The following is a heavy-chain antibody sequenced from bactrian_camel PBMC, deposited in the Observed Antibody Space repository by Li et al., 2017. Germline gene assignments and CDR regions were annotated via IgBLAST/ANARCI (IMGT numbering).Heavy chain of an antibody. V-gene: IGHV3S40*01. CDR2: INSGGGST. CDR3: AASKYSCSYWDVRTADFES. Sequence: VQLVESGGGLVQPGGSLRLSCAGSGFTFSRYAMSWVRQAPGKGLEWVSSINSGGGSTAYADSVKGRFTISRDNAKNTVYLQVNSLKPEDTAMYYCAASKYSCSYWDVRTADFESWGQGTQVTVS. D-gene: IGHD2*01. CDR1: GFTFSRYA. J-gene: IGHJ6*01.